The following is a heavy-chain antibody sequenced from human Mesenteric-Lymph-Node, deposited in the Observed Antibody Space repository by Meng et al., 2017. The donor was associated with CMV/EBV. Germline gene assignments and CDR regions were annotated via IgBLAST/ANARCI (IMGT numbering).Heavy chain of an antibody. V-gene: IGHV5-51*01. CDR1: GYSFTTSW. CDR3: ARLTTVITPTDY. D-gene: IGHD4-23*01. CDR2: IFPGDSDT. Sequence: CKGFGYSFTTSWIGWGRQMPGKGREWMGIIFPGDSDTRYSPSFQGQVTISADKSINTAYLQWSSLKASDTAIYYCARLTTVITPTDYWGQGTLVTVSS. J-gene: IGHJ4*02.